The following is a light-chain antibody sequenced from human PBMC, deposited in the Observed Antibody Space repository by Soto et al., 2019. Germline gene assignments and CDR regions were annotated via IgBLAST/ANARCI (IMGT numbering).Light chain of an antibody. CDR3: SSYAGSSNVV. CDR2: EVN. V-gene: IGLV2-8*01. J-gene: IGLJ2*01. Sequence: QSALTQPPSASGSPGQSVAISCTGTSSDVGGYNYVSWFPQHPGKAPKVMIYEVNKRPSGVPDRFSGSKSGNTASLTVSGLQPEDEADYYCSSYAGSSNVVFGGGTKVTVL. CDR1: SSDVGGYNY.